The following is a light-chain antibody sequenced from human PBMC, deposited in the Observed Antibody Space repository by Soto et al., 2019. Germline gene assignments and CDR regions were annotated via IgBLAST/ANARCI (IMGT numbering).Light chain of an antibody. CDR1: QGISNY. J-gene: IGKJ1*01. CDR2: AAS. V-gene: IGKV1-27*01. Sequence: DIQMTQSPSSLSASVRERVTITCRASQGISNYLAWYQQKPGKVPKLLIYAASTLQSGVTSRISGSGSGTDFTLTISSMQPEDVATYYCQKYDSAPWTFGQGTKVEIK. CDR3: QKYDSAPWT.